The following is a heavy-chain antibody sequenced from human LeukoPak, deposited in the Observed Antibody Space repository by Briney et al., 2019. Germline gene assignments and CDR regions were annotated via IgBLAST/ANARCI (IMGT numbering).Heavy chain of an antibody. CDR3: ASTTRYSFGSSVEYFQH. CDR1: GGSISSSSYY. J-gene: IGHJ1*01. D-gene: IGHD1-1*01. CDR2: IYHSGNT. V-gene: IGHV4-39*07. Sequence: SETLSLTCTVSGGSISSSSYYWGWIRQPPGKGLEWIGYIYHSGNTYYNPSLKSRITISIDRSKNQFSLNLTSVTAADTAVYFCASTTRYSFGSSVEYFQHWGQGTLVTVSS.